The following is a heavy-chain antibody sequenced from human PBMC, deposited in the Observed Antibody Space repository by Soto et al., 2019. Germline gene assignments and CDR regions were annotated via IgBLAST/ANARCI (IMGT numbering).Heavy chain of an antibody. CDR1: GGSMNYYY. D-gene: IGHD6-6*01. CDR3: ARAGNSSSFWFDP. J-gene: IGHJ5*02. CDR2: IYYTGNI. V-gene: IGHV4-59*01. Sequence: TSETLSLTCTVSGGSMNYYYWIWIRQSPGKRLRWIGYIYYTGNINYNPSLESRATMSVDTSKNQFSLKLRSVTAADTAVYYCARAGNSSSFWFDPWGQGTRVTVSS.